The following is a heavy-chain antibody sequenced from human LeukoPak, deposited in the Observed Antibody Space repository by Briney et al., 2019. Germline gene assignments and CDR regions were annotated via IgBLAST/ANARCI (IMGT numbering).Heavy chain of an antibody. CDR2: IYFSGNT. J-gene: IGHJ4*02. CDR3: AGTLAVAGMSFPYFYS. D-gene: IGHD6-19*01. V-gene: IGHV4-39*01. Sequence: SETLSLTCTLSGGSISSSSYYWGWIRQPPGKGLEWIASIYFSGNTCYNPSLKSRVSISADTSKKQFSLKLTSVTAADTAIYYRAGTLAVAGMSFPYFYSLSQGTLATGSS. CDR1: GGSISSSSYY.